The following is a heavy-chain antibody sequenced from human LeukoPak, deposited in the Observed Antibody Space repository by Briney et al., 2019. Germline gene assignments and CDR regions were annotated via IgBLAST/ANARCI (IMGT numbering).Heavy chain of an antibody. V-gene: IGHV4-59*01. CDR2: IYYSGST. CDR1: GGSISSYY. Sequence: SETLSLTCTVSGGSISSYYWSWIRQPPGKGLEWIGYIYYSGSTNYNPSLKSRVTISVDTSKNLFSLKLSSVTAADTAVYYCARVLGGATHYLDYWGQGTLVTVSS. CDR3: ARVLGGATHYLDY. J-gene: IGHJ4*02. D-gene: IGHD1-26*01.